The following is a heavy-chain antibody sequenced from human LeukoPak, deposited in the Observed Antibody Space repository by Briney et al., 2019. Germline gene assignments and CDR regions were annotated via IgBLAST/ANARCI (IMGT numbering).Heavy chain of an antibody. CDR2: ISSSSSYI. V-gene: IGHV3-21*01. Sequence: GGSLRLSCAASGFTFSNYSMNWVRQAPGKGLEWVSSISSSSSYIYYADSVKGRFTISRGDAKNSLYLQMNSLRAEDTAVYYCARVVYYDSSGYNYWGQGTLVTVSS. CDR1: GFTFSNYS. D-gene: IGHD3-22*01. J-gene: IGHJ4*02. CDR3: ARVVYYDSSGYNY.